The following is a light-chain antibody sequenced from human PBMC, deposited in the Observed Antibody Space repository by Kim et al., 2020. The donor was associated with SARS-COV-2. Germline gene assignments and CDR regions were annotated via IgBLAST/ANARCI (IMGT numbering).Light chain of an antibody. CDR2: CAS. CDR3: QQYGSSPR. CDR1: QSVTSNS. V-gene: IGKV3-20*01. Sequence: LSPGESATLSCRASQSVTSNSLAWYQQKPGQTPRLLIYCASSRAPGIPDRFSGSGSGTDFSLTISRLEPEDFAVYYCQQYGSSPRFGGGTKVDIK. J-gene: IGKJ4*01.